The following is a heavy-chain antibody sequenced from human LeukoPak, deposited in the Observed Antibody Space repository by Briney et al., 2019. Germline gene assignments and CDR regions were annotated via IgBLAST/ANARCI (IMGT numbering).Heavy chain of an antibody. D-gene: IGHD6-13*01. CDR2: IYHSGST. CDR3: ARDGSIAAAGNDY. V-gene: IGHV4-38-2*02. J-gene: IGHJ4*02. CDR1: GYSISSGYY. Sequence: SQTLSLTCTVSGYSISSGYYWGWIRQPPGKGLEWIGSIYHSGSTYYNPSLKSRVTISVDTSKNQFSLKLSSVTAADTAVYYCARDGSIAAAGNDYWGQGTLVTVSS.